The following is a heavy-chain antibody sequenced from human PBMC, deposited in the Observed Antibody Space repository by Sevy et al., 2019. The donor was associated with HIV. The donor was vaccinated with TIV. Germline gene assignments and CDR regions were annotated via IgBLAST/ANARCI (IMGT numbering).Heavy chain of an antibody. CDR2: ISYIGST. D-gene: IGHD6-13*01. Sequence: SETLSLTCTVSGGPVSSGNSYWSWIRQPPGKGLEWIGYISYIGSTNYNPSLKSRVTISVDTSKNQLSLRLSSLTAADTAIYYCVRDRIAAAGGYFDYWGQGTLVTVSS. CDR3: VRDRIAAAGGYFDY. V-gene: IGHV4-61*01. J-gene: IGHJ4*02. CDR1: GGPVSSGNSY.